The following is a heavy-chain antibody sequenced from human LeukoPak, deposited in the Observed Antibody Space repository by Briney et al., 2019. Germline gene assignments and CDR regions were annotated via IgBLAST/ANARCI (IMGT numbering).Heavy chain of an antibody. J-gene: IGHJ6*03. CDR1: GFTFSDYY. V-gene: IGHV3-11*04. D-gene: IGHD2-2*01. CDR2: ISSSDNSDSTI. Sequence: PGGSLRLSCAASGFTFSDYYMTWIRQAPGKGLEWVSHISSSDNSDSTIHYADSVKGRFTISRDHAKSSLYLQMNSLGAEDTAVYYCARLRRYCSTSTWQYYYYYMDVWGKGTTVTVSS. CDR3: ARLRRYCSTSTWQYYYYYMDV.